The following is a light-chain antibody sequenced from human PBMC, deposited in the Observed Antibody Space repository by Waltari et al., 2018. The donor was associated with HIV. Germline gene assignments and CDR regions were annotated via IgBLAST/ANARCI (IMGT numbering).Light chain of an antibody. CDR3: QAWDSSTFVV. J-gene: IGLJ2*01. CDR1: KLGDKY. Sequence: SYELTQPPSVSVSPGQTASITCSGDKLGDKYACWYQQKPGQSPVLVIYQDSKRTSGISGRFSGSNSGNTATLTISGTQAMDEADYYCQAWDSSTFVVFGGGTKLTVL. CDR2: QDS. V-gene: IGLV3-1*01.